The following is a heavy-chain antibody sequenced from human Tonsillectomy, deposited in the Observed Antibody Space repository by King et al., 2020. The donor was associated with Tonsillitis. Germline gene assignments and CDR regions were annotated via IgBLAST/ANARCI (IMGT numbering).Heavy chain of an antibody. Sequence: VKLQQWGAGLLKPSETLSLTCAVYGGSFSGYHWSWIRQPPGKGLEWIGEISHSGSINYNPSLKSRVSASIDTSKNHFSLELSSVTAADTAVYYCARGAYYYGSGSYYSHWFDPWGQGTLVTVSS. J-gene: IGHJ5*02. D-gene: IGHD3-10*01. CDR3: ARGAYYYGSGSYYSHWFDP. CDR1: GGSFSGYH. V-gene: IGHV4-34*01. CDR2: ISHSGSI.